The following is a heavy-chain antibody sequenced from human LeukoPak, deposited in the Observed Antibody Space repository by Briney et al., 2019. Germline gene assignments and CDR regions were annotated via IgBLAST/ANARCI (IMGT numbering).Heavy chain of an antibody. J-gene: IGHJ4*02. V-gene: IGHV1-46*03. CDR1: GYTFTSYY. D-gene: IGHD1-26*01. CDR3: AREQVGATTFDY. CDR2: INPSGGST. Sequence: GASVKVSCKASGYTFTSYYMHRVRQAPGQGLEWMGIINPSGGSTSYAQKFQGRVTMTRDTSTSTVYMELSSLRSEDTAVYYCAREQVGATTFDYWGQGTLVTVSS.